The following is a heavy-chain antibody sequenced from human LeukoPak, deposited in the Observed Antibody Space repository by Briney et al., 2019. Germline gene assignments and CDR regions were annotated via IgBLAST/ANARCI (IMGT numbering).Heavy chain of an antibody. CDR3: ARRETGDRDY. J-gene: IGHJ4*01. D-gene: IGHD7-27*01. CDR2: IYYSGST. CDR1: GGSISSSSYY. Sequence: PSETLSPLCTVSGGSISSSSYYWGWIRQPLGKGLEWIGSIYYSGSTYYNPSLKSRVTISVDTSKNQFSLKLSSVTAADTAVYYCARRETGDRDYWGQGTLVTVSS. V-gene: IGHV4-39*01.